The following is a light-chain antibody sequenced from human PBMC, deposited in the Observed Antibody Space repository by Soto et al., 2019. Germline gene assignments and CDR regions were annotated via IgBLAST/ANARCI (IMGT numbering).Light chain of an antibody. Sequence: VLTQSPGTLSLSPGERATLSCRASERISSNFLAWYEQRPGQAPRLLIYGASTRASGIPARFSGSGSGTEFAVTISRLEPVDFAVYYCQQYGTSPFTFGPGTTVEIK. CDR3: QQYGTSPFT. J-gene: IGKJ3*01. CDR2: GAS. CDR1: ERISSNF. V-gene: IGKV3-20*01.